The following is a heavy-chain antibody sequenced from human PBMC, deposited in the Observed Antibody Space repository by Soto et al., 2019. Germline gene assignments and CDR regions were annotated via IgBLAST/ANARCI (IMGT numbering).Heavy chain of an antibody. CDR1: GFTFSSYG. V-gene: IGHV3-30*18. CDR2: ISYDGSNK. CDR3: AKDYLFLGFDY. D-gene: IGHD3-3*01. Sequence: QVQLVESGGGVVQPGRSLRLSCAASGFTFSSYGMHWVRQAPGKGLGWVAVISYDGSNKYYADSVKGRFTISRDNSKNTLYLQMNSLRAEDTAVYYCAKDYLFLGFDYWGQGTLVTVSS. J-gene: IGHJ4*02.